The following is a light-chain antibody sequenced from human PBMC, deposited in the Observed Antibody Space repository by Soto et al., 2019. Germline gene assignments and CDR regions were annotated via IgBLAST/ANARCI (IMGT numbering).Light chain of an antibody. CDR1: QRVSSTY. CDR2: AAS. Sequence: EIVLTQSPGTLSLSPGERATLSCRASQRVSSTYLAWYQQKPGQAPRLLIYAASTRATGIPDRFGGSGSGTDFTLTISRLEPEDFAVYYCQQYGNSPRTFGQGTRLEIK. J-gene: IGKJ2*01. V-gene: IGKV3-20*01. CDR3: QQYGNSPRT.